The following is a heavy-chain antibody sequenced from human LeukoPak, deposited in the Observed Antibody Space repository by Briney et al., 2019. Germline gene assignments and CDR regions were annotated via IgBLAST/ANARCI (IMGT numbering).Heavy chain of an antibody. CDR2: INPNSGGT. D-gene: IGHD3-10*01. CDR1: GYTFTGYY. CDR3: ARSGAYTMAYGVFDY. V-gene: IGHV1-2*02. J-gene: IGHJ4*02. Sequence: ASVKVSCKASGYTFTGYYMHWVRQAPGQGLEWMGWINPNSGGTNYAQKFQGRVTMTRDTSISTAYMELSRLRSDDTAVYYCARSGAYTMAYGVFDYWGQGTLVTVSS.